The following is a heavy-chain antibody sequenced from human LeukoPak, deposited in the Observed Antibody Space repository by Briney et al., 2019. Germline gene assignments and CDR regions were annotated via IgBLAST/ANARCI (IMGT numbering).Heavy chain of an antibody. CDR1: GGSISSGGYS. CDR3: VRGGFGGGQPEYFQH. D-gene: IGHD3-16*01. V-gene: IGHV4-30-2*01. Sequence: SETLSLTCAVSGGSISSGGYSWSWIRQPPGKGLEWIGYIYHSGSTYYNPSLKSRVTISVDRSKNQFSLEVTSVTAADTAVYYCVRGGFGGGQPEYFQHWGQGTLVTVSS. J-gene: IGHJ1*01. CDR2: IYHSGST.